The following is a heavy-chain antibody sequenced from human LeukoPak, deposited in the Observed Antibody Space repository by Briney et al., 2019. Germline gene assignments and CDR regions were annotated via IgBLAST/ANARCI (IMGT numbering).Heavy chain of an antibody. CDR1: GFTFSRYW. D-gene: IGHD3-22*01. CDR2: IKQDGSET. CDR3: ARDKGDYDTSGSLFVF. J-gene: IGHJ4*02. Sequence: GGSLRLSCAASGFTFSRYWMSWVRQAPRKGLEWVANIKQDGSETYYVDSVKGRFTISRDNAKNSLYLQMNSLRAEDTAVYYCARDKGDYDTSGSLFVFGGQGTLVTVS. V-gene: IGHV3-7*03.